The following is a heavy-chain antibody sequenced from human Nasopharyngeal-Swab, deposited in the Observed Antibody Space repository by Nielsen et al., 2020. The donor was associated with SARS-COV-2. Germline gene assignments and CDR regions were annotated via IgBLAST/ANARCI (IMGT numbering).Heavy chain of an antibody. V-gene: IGHV4-59*01. D-gene: IGHD3-22*01. CDR2: IYYSGST. CDR3: ARTAPTYYYDSSGYWFDS. J-gene: IGHJ5*01. Sequence: SETLSLTCTVSGGSISSYYWSWIREPPGKGLEGIGYIYYSGSTNYNPSLKSRVTISVDTSKNQFSLKLSSVTAADTAVYYCARTAPTYYYDSSGYWFDSWGQGTLVTVSS. CDR1: GGSISSYY.